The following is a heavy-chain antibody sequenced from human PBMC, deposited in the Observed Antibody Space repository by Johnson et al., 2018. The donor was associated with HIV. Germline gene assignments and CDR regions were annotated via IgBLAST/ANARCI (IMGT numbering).Heavy chain of an antibody. CDR2: ISWNSGSI. D-gene: IGHD1-26*01. CDR3: AKDRLVGATGDAFDI. V-gene: IGHV3-9*01. J-gene: IGHJ3*02. CDR1: GFTFDDYA. Sequence: VQLVESGGGLVQPWGSLRLSCAASGFTFDDYAMHWVRQGPGKGLEWVSGISWNSGSIGYADSVKGRFTISRDNSKNTLYLQMNSLRAEDTAVYYCAKDRLVGATGDAFDIWGQGTMVTVSS.